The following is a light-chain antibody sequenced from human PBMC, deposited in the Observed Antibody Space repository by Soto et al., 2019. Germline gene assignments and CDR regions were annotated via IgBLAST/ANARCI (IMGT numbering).Light chain of an antibody. Sequence: QSALTQPASVSGSPGQSITISGTGTSSDVGSYNLVSWYQQHPGKAPKLMIYEGTKRPSGVSNRFSGSKSGNTASLTISGLQAEDEADYYCCSYAGSSTFYVFGTGTTLTVL. J-gene: IGLJ1*01. CDR3: CSYAGSSTFYV. CDR1: SSDVGSYNL. CDR2: EGT. V-gene: IGLV2-23*01.